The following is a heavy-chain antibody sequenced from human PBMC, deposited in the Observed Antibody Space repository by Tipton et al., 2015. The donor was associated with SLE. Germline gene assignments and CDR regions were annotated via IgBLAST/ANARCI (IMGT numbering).Heavy chain of an antibody. CDR2: IYTSGST. CDR3: ARDARTSMVRGVDAFDI. D-gene: IGHD3-10*01. Sequence: TLSLTCTVSGGSISSGSYYWSWIRQPAGEGLEWIGHIYTSGSTNSNPSLKSRVTISVDTSKNQFSLKLSSVTAADTAVYYCARDARTSMVRGVDAFDIWGQGTMVTVSS. V-gene: IGHV4-61*09. CDR1: GGSISSGSYY. J-gene: IGHJ3*02.